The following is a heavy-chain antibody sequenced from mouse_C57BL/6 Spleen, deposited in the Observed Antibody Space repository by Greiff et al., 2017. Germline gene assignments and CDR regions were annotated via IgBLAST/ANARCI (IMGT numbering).Heavy chain of an antibody. Sequence: DVMLVESGGGLVKPGGSLKLSCAASGFTFSSYAMSWVRQTPEKRLEWVATISDGGSYTYYPDNVKGRFTISRDNAKNNLYLQMSHLKSEDTAMYYCARDRVTTVVATPYYAMDYWGQGTSVTVSS. CDR3: ARDRVTTVVATPYYAMDY. J-gene: IGHJ4*01. V-gene: IGHV5-4*01. CDR1: GFTFSSYA. CDR2: ISDGGSYT. D-gene: IGHD1-1*01.